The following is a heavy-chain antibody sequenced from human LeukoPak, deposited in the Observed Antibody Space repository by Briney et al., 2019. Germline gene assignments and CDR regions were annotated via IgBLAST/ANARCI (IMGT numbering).Heavy chain of an antibody. V-gene: IGHV1-46*01. CDR3: ARASIAARPGDAFDI. D-gene: IGHD6-6*01. Sequence: ASVKVSCKASGYTFTSYYMHWVRQAPGQGLEWMGIINPSGGSTSYAQKFQGRVTMTRDTSTSTAYMELRSLRSDDTAVYYCARASIAARPGDAFDIWGQGTMVTVSS. CDR2: INPSGGST. J-gene: IGHJ3*02. CDR1: GYTFTSYY.